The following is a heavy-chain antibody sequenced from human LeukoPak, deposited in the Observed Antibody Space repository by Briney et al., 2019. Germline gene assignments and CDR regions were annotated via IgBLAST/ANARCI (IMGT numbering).Heavy chain of an antibody. CDR1: GYTFTGYY. CDR2: INPNSGGT. J-gene: IGHJ4*02. CDR3: ARDGRGPYTPSAYPY. Sequence: ASVKVSCKASGYTFTGYYMHWVRQAPGQGLEWMGWINPNSGGTNYAQKFQGRVTMTRDTSISTAYMELSRLRSDDTAGYYCARDGRGPYTPSAYPYWGKGPLVTVSP. D-gene: IGHD2-2*02. V-gene: IGHV1-2*02.